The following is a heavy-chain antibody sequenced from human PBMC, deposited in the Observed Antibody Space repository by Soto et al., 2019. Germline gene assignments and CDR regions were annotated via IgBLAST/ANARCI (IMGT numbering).Heavy chain of an antibody. J-gene: IGHJ4*02. Sequence: ASVKVSCKASGYTFTGYYMHWVRQAPGQGLEWMGWINPNSGGTNYAQKFQGWVTMTRDTSISTAYMELSRLRSDDTAVYYCERVFDSEYSSSWYGYWGQGTLVTVSS. CDR1: GYTFTGYY. CDR2: INPNSGGT. D-gene: IGHD6-13*01. CDR3: ERVFDSEYSSSWYGY. V-gene: IGHV1-2*04.